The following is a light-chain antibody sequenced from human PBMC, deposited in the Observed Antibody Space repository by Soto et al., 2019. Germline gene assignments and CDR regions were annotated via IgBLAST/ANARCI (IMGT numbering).Light chain of an antibody. CDR1: NSNIGSNY. CDR2: SDT. CDR3: SAWDGSLSGRV. Sequence: QSVLTQSPSASGTPGQRVTISCSGINSNIGSNYVHWYQQFPGTAPKVLIYSDTQRPSGVPDRFSGSKSGTSASLAISGLRSEDEADYYCSAWDGSLSGRVFGGGTKLTVL. J-gene: IGLJ2*01. V-gene: IGLV1-47*02.